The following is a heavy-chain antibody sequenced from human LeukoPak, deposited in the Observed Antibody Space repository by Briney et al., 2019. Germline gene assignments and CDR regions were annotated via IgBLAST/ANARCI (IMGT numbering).Heavy chain of an antibody. CDR3: AKDRHSRGWSFFDY. CDR2: ISGSGGST. V-gene: IGHV3-23*01. D-gene: IGHD6-19*01. J-gene: IGHJ4*02. Sequence: SGGSLRLSCAASGFTFSSYAMSWVRQAPGKGLQGVSAISGSGGSTYYADSVKGRFTISRDNSMNTLYLQMNSLRAEDTAVYCCAKDRHSRGWSFFDYWGQGTLVTVSS. CDR1: GFTFSSYA.